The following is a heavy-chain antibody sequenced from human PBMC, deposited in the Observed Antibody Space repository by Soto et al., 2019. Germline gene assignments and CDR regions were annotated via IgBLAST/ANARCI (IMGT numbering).Heavy chain of an antibody. D-gene: IGHD2-15*01. Sequence: EVQVVESGGALVQPGGSLRLSCAASGFTVSIYWMTWVRQAPGKGLEWVANIKEDGSEKYYVDSVKGRFTISRDNAKNSLYLQMNSLRVEDTAVYYCATEYHGGPDAWGQGTLVTVSS. J-gene: IGHJ5*02. CDR1: GFTVSIYW. CDR2: IKEDGSEK. CDR3: ATEYHGGPDA. V-gene: IGHV3-7*01.